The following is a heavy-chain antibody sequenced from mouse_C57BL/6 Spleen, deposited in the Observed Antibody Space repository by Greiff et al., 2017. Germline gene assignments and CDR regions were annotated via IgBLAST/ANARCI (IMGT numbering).Heavy chain of an antibody. J-gene: IGHJ4*01. Sequence: EVKLVESGGGLVQPKGSLKLSCAASGFTFNTYAMHWVRQAPGKGLEWVARIRSKSSNYATYYADSVKDRFTNSREDSQSMIYLQMNNLKTEDTAMYYCVRETTVVATRGEKRAKDYWDQGTSVTVSS. D-gene: IGHD1-1*01. CDR3: VRETTVVATRGEKRAKDY. V-gene: IGHV10-3*01. CDR2: IRSKSSNYAT. CDR1: GFTFNTYA.